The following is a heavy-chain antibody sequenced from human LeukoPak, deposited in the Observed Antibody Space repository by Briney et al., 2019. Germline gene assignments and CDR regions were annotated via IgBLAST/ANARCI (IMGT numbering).Heavy chain of an antibody. Sequence: SQTLSLTCTVSGGSISSGSYYWSWIRQPAGKGLEWIGRIYTSGSTNYNPSLKSRVTISVDTSKNQFSLKLSSVTAADTAVYYCARARQYQLHPYWYFDLWGRGTLVTVPS. CDR3: ARARQYQLHPYWYFDL. D-gene: IGHD2-2*01. CDR1: GGSISSGSYY. CDR2: IYTSGST. V-gene: IGHV4-61*02. J-gene: IGHJ2*01.